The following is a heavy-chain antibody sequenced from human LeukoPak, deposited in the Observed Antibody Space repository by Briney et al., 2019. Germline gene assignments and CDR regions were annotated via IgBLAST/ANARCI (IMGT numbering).Heavy chain of an antibody. CDR1: GFTFSDYY. CDR2: ISSSGSTI. J-gene: IGHJ4*02. V-gene: IGHV3-11*01. D-gene: IGHD3-3*01. Sequence: PGGSLRLSCAASGFTFSDYYMSWIRQAPGKGLEWVSYISSSGSTIYYADAVKGRFTISRDNARNSLYLQMNSLRAEDTAVYYCARDGLIRITADDDYWGQGTLVTVSS. CDR3: ARDGLIRITADDDY.